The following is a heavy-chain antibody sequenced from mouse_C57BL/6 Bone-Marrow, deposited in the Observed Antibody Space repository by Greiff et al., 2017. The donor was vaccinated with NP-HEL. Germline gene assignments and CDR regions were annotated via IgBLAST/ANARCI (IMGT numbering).Heavy chain of an antibody. CDR2: IDPSDSYT. J-gene: IGHJ3*01. CDR3: ARGGLTGTSFAY. D-gene: IGHD4-1*01. CDR1: GYTFTSYW. V-gene: IGHV1-69*01. Sequence: VQLQQPGAELVMPGASVKLSCKASGYTFTSYWMHWVKQRPGQGLEWIGEIDPSDSYTNYNQKFKGKSTLTVDKSSSTAYMQLSSLTSEDSAVYYCARGGLTGTSFAYWGQGTLVTVSA.